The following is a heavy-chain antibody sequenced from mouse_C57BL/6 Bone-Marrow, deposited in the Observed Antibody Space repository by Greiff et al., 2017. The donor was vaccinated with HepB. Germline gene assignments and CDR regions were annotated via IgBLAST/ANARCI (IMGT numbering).Heavy chain of an antibody. Sequence: LVESGAELVKPGASVKLSCKASGYTFTEYTIHWVKQRSGQGLEWIGWFYPGSGSIKYNEKFKDKATLTADKSSSTVYMELSRLTSEDSAVYFCARHEEGYYYGSILDYWGQGTTLTVSS. CDR3: ARHEEGYYYGSILDY. CDR2: FYPGSGSI. D-gene: IGHD1-1*01. J-gene: IGHJ2*01. CDR1: GYTFTEYT. V-gene: IGHV1-62-2*01.